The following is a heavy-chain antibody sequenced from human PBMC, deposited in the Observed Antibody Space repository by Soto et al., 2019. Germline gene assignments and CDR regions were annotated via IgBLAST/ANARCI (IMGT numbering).Heavy chain of an antibody. CDR1: GFTFSSYA. V-gene: IGHV3-30-3*01. Sequence: QVQLVESGGGVVQPGRSQRLSCAASGFTFSSYAMLWVRQAPGKGLEWVALISYDGSNKHYADSVKGRFTISRDNSKKTLYLQMNSLRTEDTAMFYCAREGGIARAGNNWFDPWGQGTLVTVSS. CDR2: ISYDGSNK. D-gene: IGHD6-13*01. J-gene: IGHJ5*02. CDR3: AREGGIARAGNNWFDP.